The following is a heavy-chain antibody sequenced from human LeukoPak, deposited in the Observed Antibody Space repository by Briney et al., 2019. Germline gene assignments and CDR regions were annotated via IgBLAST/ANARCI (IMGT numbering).Heavy chain of an antibody. V-gene: IGHV4-34*01. CDR1: GGSFSGYY. J-gene: IGHJ4*02. D-gene: IGHD4-17*01. CDR3: ARDLSRYGDYGGLGY. CDR2: INHSGST. Sequence: SETLSLTCAVYGGSFSGYYWSWIRQPPGKGLEWIGEINHSGSTNYNPSLKSRVTISVDTSKNQLSLQLSSVTAADTAVYYCARDLSRYGDYGGLGYWGQGTLVTVSS.